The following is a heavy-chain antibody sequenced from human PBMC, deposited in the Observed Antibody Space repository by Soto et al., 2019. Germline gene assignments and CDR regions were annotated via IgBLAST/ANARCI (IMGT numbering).Heavy chain of an antibody. J-gene: IGHJ6*02. D-gene: IGHD6-13*01. V-gene: IGHV5-51*01. CDR2: IYPGDSDT. CDR3: ARPIAAAGNSYGMDV. CDR1: GYSFTSYW. Sequence: GESLKISCKGSGYSFTSYWIGWVRQMPGKGLEWMGIIYPGDSDTRYSPSFQGQVTISADKSISTAYLQWSSLKASDTAMYYCARPIAAAGNSYGMDVWVQGTTVTGSS.